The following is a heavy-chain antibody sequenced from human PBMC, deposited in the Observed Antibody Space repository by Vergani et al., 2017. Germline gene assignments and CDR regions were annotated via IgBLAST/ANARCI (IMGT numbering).Heavy chain of an antibody. J-gene: IGHJ4*02. CDR1: GGSVSSGSYY. V-gene: IGHV4-61*01. Sequence: QVQLQESGPGLVKPSETLSLTCTVSGGSVSSGSYYWSWIRQPPGKGLEWIGYIYYSGSTNYNPSLKSRVTISVDTSKNQFSLKLSSVTAADTAVYYCARERYFDWLSTIWGQGTLVTVSS. D-gene: IGHD3-9*01. CDR3: ARERYFDWLSTI. CDR2: IYYSGST.